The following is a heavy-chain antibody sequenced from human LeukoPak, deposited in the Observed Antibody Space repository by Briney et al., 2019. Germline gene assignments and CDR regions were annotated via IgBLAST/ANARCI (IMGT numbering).Heavy chain of an antibody. CDR3: ARVSPSGVWDV. CDR1: GGSISGINYY. CDR2: IYTTGSS. Sequence: TLSLTCTVSGGSISGINYYWTWIRQPARKGLEWIGRIYTTGSSNYNPSLKSRVTISVDTSNNQFSLKLSSVTAADTAVYYCARVSPSGVWDVWGQGTTVTVSS. D-gene: IGHD3-10*01. J-gene: IGHJ6*02. V-gene: IGHV4-61*02.